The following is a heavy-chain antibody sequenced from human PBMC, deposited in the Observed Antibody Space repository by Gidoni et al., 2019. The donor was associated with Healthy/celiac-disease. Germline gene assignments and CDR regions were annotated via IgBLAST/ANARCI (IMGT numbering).Heavy chain of an antibody. D-gene: IGHD5-12*01. CDR3: ARGFRVSRDGYNNGWFDP. Sequence: QVQLQQWGAGLLKPSETLSLTCAVYGGSFSGYYWSWIRQPPGKGLEWIGEINHSGSTNYNPSLKSRVTISVDTSKNQFSLKLSSVTAADTAVYYCARGFRVSRDGYNNGWFDPWGQGTLVTVSS. CDR1: GGSFSGYY. J-gene: IGHJ5*02. CDR2: INHSGST. V-gene: IGHV4-34*01.